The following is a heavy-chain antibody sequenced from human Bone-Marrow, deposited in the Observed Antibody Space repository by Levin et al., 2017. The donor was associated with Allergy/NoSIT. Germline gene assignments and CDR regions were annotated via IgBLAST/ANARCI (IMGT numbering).Heavy chain of an antibody. D-gene: IGHD1-7*01. V-gene: IGHV1-24*01. Sequence: ASVKVSCKVSGYTLTELSMHWVRQAPGKGLEWLGGFNPEDGETIFAQKFQGRVTVTEDTSTDTAYMELSSLRSEDTAVYYCATGRTYNSNYRYYWGQGTLVTVSS. J-gene: IGHJ4*02. CDR3: ATGRTYNSNYRYY. CDR1: GYTLTELS. CDR2: FNPEDGET.